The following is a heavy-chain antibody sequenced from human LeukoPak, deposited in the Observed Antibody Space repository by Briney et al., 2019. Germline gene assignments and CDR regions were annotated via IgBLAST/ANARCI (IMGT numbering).Heavy chain of an antibody. CDR2: ISSSSTYI. Sequence: GGSLRLSCAASGFTFDDYGMSWVRQAPGKGLEWVSSISSSSTYIYYADSVKGRFTISRDNAKNSLYLQMNSLRAEDTAVYYCARAPGYRSFLDYWGQGTLVIVSS. CDR3: ARAPGYRSFLDY. J-gene: IGHJ4*02. V-gene: IGHV3-21*01. D-gene: IGHD6-13*01. CDR1: GFTFDDYG.